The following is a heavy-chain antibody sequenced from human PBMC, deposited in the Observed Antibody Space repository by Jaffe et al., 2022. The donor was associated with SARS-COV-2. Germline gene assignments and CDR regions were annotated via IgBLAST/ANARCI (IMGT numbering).Heavy chain of an antibody. Sequence: QLQLQESGPGLARPSETLSLTCTVSRGSFGSSTYYWGWLRQPPGKGLEWIGSISYSGDTYNNPSLKSRVTMSVDTSKSQSSLSLTSVTAADTAVYFCARGTVGRDHLDYWGQGTLVTVSS. CDR2: ISYSGDT. J-gene: IGHJ4*02. CDR1: RGSFGSSTYY. CDR3: ARGTVGRDHLDY. D-gene: IGHD1-26*01. V-gene: IGHV4-39*01.